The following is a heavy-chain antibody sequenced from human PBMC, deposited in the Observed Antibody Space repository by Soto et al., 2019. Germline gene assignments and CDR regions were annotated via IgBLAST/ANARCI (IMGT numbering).Heavy chain of an antibody. CDR3: AKKLAGTWRQLFDY. D-gene: IGHD5-18*01. Sequence: QVQLVESGGGVVQPGRSLRLSCAASGLTLSTYGMHWVRQAPGKGLEWVAVISYDGSHIYYADSVEGRFTISRDNSKNTLYLQMNGLRAEDTAVYYCAKKLAGTWRQLFDYWGQGTLVTVSS. J-gene: IGHJ4*02. V-gene: IGHV3-30*18. CDR1: GLTLSTYG. CDR2: ISYDGSHI.